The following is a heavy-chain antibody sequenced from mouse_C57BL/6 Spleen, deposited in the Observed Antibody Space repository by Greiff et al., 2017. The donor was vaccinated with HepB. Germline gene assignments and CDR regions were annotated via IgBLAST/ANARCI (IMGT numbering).Heavy chain of an antibody. CDR3: TLPFITTVVKEYYFDY. J-gene: IGHJ2*01. CDR1: GYTFTSYW. Sequence: EVQLQQSGTVLARPGASVKMSCKTSGYTFTSYWMHWVKQRPGQGLEWIGAIYPGNSDTSYNQKFKGKAKLTAVTSASTAYMELSSLTNEDSAVYYCTLPFITTVVKEYYFDYWGQGTTLTVSS. CDR2: IYPGNSDT. D-gene: IGHD1-1*01. V-gene: IGHV1-5*01.